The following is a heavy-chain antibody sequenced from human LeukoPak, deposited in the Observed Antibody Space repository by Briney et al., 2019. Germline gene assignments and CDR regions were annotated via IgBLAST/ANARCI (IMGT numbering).Heavy chain of an antibody. CDR3: ARGRQWLVGDAFDL. Sequence: SETLSLTCAVYGGSFSGYYWSWIRQPPGKGLEWIGEIYLSGMTSYNPSLKSRVTISVDKSRNLLSLKLTSVTAADTAVYYCARGRQWLVGDAFDLWGHGTLLTVSS. CDR2: IYLSGMT. CDR1: GGSFSGYY. D-gene: IGHD6-19*01. J-gene: IGHJ3*01. V-gene: IGHV4-34*01.